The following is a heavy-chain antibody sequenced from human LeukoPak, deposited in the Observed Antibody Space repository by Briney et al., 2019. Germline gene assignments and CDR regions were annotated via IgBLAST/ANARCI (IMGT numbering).Heavy chain of an antibody. CDR3: ARDLGGADFNWFDP. Sequence: GASVKVSCKASGYTSTSYGISWVRQAPGQGLEWMGWISAYNGNTNYAQKLQGRVTMTTDTSTSTAYMELRSLRSDDTAVYYCARDLGGADFNWFDPWGQGTLVTVSS. CDR1: GYTSTSYG. D-gene: IGHD1-26*01. J-gene: IGHJ5*02. V-gene: IGHV1-18*01. CDR2: ISAYNGNT.